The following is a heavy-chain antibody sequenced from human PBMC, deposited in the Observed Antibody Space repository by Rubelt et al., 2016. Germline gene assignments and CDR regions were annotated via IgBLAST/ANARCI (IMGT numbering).Heavy chain of an antibody. CDR3: ARDLYKGPRWLVAY. Sequence: QVQLVQSGAEVKKPGASVKVSCKASGYTFTGYYMHWVRQAPGQGLEWMGWINPNSGGTNYAQKVQGRSTMTRDTSISTAYMELSRLRSDDTAVYYCARDLYKGPRWLVAYWGQGTLVTVSS. V-gene: IGHV1-2*02. D-gene: IGHD6-19*01. CDR1: GYTFTGYY. CDR2: INPNSGGT. J-gene: IGHJ4*02.